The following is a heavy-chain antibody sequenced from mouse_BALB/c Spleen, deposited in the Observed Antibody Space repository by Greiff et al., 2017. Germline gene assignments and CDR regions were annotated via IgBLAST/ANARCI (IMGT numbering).Heavy chain of an antibody. CDR2: IYPGNSDT. Sequence: EVQLQQSGTVLVRPGASVKMSCKASGYTFTSYWMHWVKQRPGQGLEWIGAIYPGNSDTSYNQKFKGKAKLTAVTSTSTAYMELSSLTNEDSAVYYCVYYGNYYAMDYWGQGTSVTVSS. CDR3: VYYGNYYAMDY. V-gene: IGHV1-5*01. J-gene: IGHJ4*01. CDR1: GYTFTSYW. D-gene: IGHD2-1*01.